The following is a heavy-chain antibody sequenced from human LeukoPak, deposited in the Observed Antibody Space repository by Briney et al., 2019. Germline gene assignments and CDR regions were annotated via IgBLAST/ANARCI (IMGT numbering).Heavy chain of an antibody. Sequence: SETLSLTCTVSGYSISSGYYWGWIRQPPGKGLEWIGYIYYSGSTYYNPSLKSRVTISVDTSKNQFSLKLSSVTAADTAVYYCARPKSGSGDAFDIWGQGTMVTVSS. D-gene: IGHD3-10*01. CDR1: GYSISSGYY. J-gene: IGHJ3*02. CDR3: ARPKSGSGDAFDI. CDR2: IYYSGST. V-gene: IGHV4-30-4*08.